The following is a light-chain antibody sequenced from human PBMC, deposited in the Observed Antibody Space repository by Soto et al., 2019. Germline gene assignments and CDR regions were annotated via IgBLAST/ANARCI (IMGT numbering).Light chain of an antibody. Sequence: EILMTQSTTTLSVSPGERATLSCRLSQSVSSNLAWYQQKPGQAPRLLIYGASTSATGIPARFSGSGSGTEFTLTISSLQSEDFAVYYCQQYNNWPPWTFGQGTKVDIK. J-gene: IGKJ1*01. CDR2: GAS. CDR3: QQYNNWPPWT. V-gene: IGKV3-15*01. CDR1: QSVSSN.